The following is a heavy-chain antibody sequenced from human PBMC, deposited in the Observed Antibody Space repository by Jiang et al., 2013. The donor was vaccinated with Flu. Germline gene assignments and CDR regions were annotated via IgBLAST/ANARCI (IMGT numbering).Heavy chain of an antibody. CDR3: AHRLRAEDAFDI. J-gene: IGHJ3*02. CDR1: GFSLSTSGVG. Sequence: TLTLTCTFSGFSLSTSGVGVGWIRQPPGKALEWLTLVYWDTDKRYSPSLKSRLTITTDTSKNQVVLTMTNMDPVDTATYYCAHRLRAEDAFDIWGQGTMVTVSS. CDR2: VYWDTDK. V-gene: IGHV2-5*02.